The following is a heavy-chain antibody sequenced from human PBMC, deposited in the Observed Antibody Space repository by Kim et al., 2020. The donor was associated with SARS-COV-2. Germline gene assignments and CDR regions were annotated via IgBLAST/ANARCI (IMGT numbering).Heavy chain of an antibody. V-gene: IGHV4-34*01. D-gene: IGHD6-13*01. CDR3: ARGCLAAGTISYYYYGMDV. J-gene: IGHJ6*02. CDR2: INHSGST. Sequence: SETLSLTCAVYGGSFSGYYWSWIRQPPGKGLEWIGEINHSGSTNYNPSLKSRVTISVDTSKNQFSLKLSSVTAADTAVYYCARGCLAAGTISYYYYGMDVWGQGTTVTVSS. CDR1: GGSFSGYY.